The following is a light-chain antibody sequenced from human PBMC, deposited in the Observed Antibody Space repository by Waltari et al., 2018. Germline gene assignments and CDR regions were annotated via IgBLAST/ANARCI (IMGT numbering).Light chain of an antibody. CDR3: MQATHWPVT. CDR1: QSLGYTNGISY. V-gene: IGKV2-30*01. Sequence: DVGLTQSPLSLPVTPGHSASISCRSSQSLGYTNGISYLNWFHQRPGQAPRRLTDQVSNRDSGVPDRFSGSGSGTDFTLMISSVEADDVGVYFCMQATHWPVTFGQGTRLEIK. J-gene: IGKJ5*01. CDR2: QVS.